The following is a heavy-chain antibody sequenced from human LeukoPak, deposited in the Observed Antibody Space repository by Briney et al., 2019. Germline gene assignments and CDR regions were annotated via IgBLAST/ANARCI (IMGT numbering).Heavy chain of an antibody. J-gene: IGHJ4*02. CDR2: IYTSGST. D-gene: IGHD6-19*01. CDR3: ARARDIAVAGDFDY. V-gene: IGHV4-61*02. CDR1: GGSISSGGYY. Sequence: SETLSLTCTVSGGSISSGGYYWSWIRQPAGRGLEWIGRIYTSGSTNYNPSLKSRVTISVDTSENQFSLKLSSVTAADTAVYYCARARDIAVAGDFDYWGQGTLVTVSS.